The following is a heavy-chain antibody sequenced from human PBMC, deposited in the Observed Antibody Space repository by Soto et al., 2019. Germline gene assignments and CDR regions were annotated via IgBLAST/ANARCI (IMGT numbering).Heavy chain of an antibody. CDR1: GFTFSSYA. CDR3: ARGYDFWSGYPFDY. Sequence: LRLSCAASGFTFSSYAMHWVRQAPGKGLEWVAVISYDGSNKYYADSVKGRFTISRDNSKNTLYLQMNSLRAEDTAVYYCARGYDFWSGYPFDYWGQGTLVTVSS. V-gene: IGHV3-30-3*01. J-gene: IGHJ4*02. CDR2: ISYDGSNK. D-gene: IGHD3-3*01.